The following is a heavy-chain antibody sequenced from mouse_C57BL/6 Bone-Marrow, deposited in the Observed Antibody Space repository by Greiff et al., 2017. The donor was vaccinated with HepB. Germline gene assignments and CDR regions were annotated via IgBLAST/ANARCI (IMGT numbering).Heavy chain of an antibody. CDR3: ARWVYDGFFPDY. CDR1: GYTFTDHT. CDR2: IYPIDGST. D-gene: IGHD2-3*01. V-gene: IGHV1-78*01. J-gene: IGHJ2*01. Sequence: QVQLQQSDAELVKPGASVKISCKVSGYTFTDHTIHWMKQRPEQGLEWIGYIYPIDGSTKYNEKFKGKATLTADKSSSTAYMQLNSLTSEDAAVYFCARWVYDGFFPDYWGQGTTLTVSS.